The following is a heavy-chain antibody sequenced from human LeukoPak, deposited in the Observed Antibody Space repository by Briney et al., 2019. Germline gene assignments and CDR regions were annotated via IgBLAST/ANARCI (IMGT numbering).Heavy chain of an antibody. Sequence: SQTLSLTCAISGDSVSSNSVTWNWIRQSPSRGLEWLGRTYYRSTWYNDYAVSVRGRITVNPDTSKNQFSLHLNSVTPKDTAVYYCARRLTQYDCFDPWGQGILVTVSS. D-gene: IGHD2-2*01. CDR3: ARRLTQYDCFDP. CDR1: GDSVSSNSVT. V-gene: IGHV6-1*01. CDR2: TYYRSTWYN. J-gene: IGHJ5*02.